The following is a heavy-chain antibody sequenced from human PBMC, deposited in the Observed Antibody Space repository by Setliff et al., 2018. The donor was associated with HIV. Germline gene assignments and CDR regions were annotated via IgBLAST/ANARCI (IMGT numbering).Heavy chain of an antibody. CDR3: ARAYYSSGFDDY. CDR1: GFTFSNNW. Sequence: GGSLRLSCAASGFTFSNNWMSWVRQAPGKGLEWVASIKQDGNKKYYVGSVKGRFTISRDNAKNTLYLQMNSLRAEDTAVYYCARAYYSSGFDDYWGPGTLVTVSS. CDR2: IKQDGNKK. V-gene: IGHV3-7*01. D-gene: IGHD6-19*01. J-gene: IGHJ4*02.